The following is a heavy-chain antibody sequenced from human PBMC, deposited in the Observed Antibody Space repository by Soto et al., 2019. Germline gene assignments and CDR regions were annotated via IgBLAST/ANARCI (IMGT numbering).Heavy chain of an antibody. J-gene: IGHJ4*02. CDR3: ARVGGLAARTFDY. D-gene: IGHD6-6*01. Sequence: SETLSLTCTVSGDSVSSASFYWIWIRQAPGKGLEWIGFIYFSGSTNYNPSLKSRVTMSLDTSKNQFSLTLRSMSPADTAVYYCARVGGLAARTFDYWGPGTLVTVSS. CDR2: IYFSGST. CDR1: GDSVSSASFY. V-gene: IGHV4-61*01.